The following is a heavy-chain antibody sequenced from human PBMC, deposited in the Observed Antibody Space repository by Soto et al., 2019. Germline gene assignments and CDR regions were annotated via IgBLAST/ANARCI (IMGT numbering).Heavy chain of an antibody. V-gene: IGHV4-4*02. J-gene: IGHJ4*02. CDR2: IFHSGST. CDR1: GGSISNSNW. CDR3: AHRPIVGAAI. D-gene: IGHD1-26*01. Sequence: SETLSLTCAVFGGSISNSNWWTWVRQPPGKGLDWIGEIFHSGSTDYNSSLMGRVTISVDKANNQFSLKLSSVTAADTAVYYCAHRPIVGAAIWGQGTLVTVSS.